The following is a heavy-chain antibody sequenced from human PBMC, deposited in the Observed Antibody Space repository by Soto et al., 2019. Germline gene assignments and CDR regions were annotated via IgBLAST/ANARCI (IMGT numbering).Heavy chain of an antibody. Sequence: GGSLRLSCAASGFTFSNAWMNWVRQAPGKGLEWVGRIKSKTDGGTTDYAAPVKGRFTISRDDSKNTLYLQMNSLKTEDTAVYYCTTPNPYSIPPRLKYGMDVWGKGTTVTVSS. CDR2: IKSKTDGGTT. CDR1: GFTFSNAW. D-gene: IGHD5-18*01. J-gene: IGHJ6*04. V-gene: IGHV3-15*07. CDR3: TTPNPYSIPPRLKYGMDV.